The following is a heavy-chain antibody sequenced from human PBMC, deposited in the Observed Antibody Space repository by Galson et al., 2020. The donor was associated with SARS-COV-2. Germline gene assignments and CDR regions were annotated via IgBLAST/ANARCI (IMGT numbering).Heavy chain of an antibody. Sequence: LTCTVSGLTFTTYSMNWVRQAPGKGLEWVSYISATSNTTYYADSVKGRFTISRDNAKNSLYLQMNSLRVEDTALYYCASYCPRTSCYKGASDHWGQGTLVTVSS. J-gene: IGHJ4*02. CDR3: ASYCPRTSCYKGASDH. V-gene: IGHV3-48*04. CDR2: ISATSNTT. CDR1: GLTFTTYS. D-gene: IGHD2-2*01.